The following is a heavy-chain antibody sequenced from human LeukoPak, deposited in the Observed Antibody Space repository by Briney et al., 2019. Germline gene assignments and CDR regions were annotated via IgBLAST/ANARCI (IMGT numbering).Heavy chain of an antibody. Sequence: GASVKVSCKVSGYTLTELSMHWVRQAPGKGLEWMGGFDPEDGETIYAQKFRGRVTMTEDTSTDTAYMELSSLRSEDTAVYYCATAHIVGAINNWFDPWGQGTLVTVSS. CDR2: FDPEDGET. CDR3: ATAHIVGAINNWFDP. V-gene: IGHV1-24*01. J-gene: IGHJ5*02. D-gene: IGHD1-26*01. CDR1: GYTLTELS.